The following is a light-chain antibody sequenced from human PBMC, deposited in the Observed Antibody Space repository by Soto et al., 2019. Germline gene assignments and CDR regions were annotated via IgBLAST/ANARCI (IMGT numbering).Light chain of an antibody. Sequence: QAVVTQEPSLTVSPGGTVTLTCDSSTGAVTSGHYPFWFQQKPGQAPRTLIYDTSKKHSWTPARFSGSLLGGKAALTLSGAQPEDEAEYYCLLSYNGARVFGAGTKLTVL. CDR1: TGAVTSGHY. J-gene: IGLJ1*01. V-gene: IGLV7-46*01. CDR2: DTS. CDR3: LLSYNGARV.